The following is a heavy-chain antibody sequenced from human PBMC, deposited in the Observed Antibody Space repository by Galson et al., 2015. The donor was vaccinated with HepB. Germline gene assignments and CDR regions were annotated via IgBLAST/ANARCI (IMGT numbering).Heavy chain of an antibody. CDR3: ARAVYYDFWNGFGP. CDR1: GGSFSAHY. V-gene: IGHV4-34*01. Sequence: SETLSLTCAVYGGSFSAHYWSWIRQPPGKGLEWIGEINHSGSTNYNPSLKSRVTISVDPSKNRFSLMLSSVTAADTAVYYCARAVYYDFWNGFGPWGQGTLVTVSS. D-gene: IGHD3-3*01. CDR2: INHSGST. J-gene: IGHJ5*02.